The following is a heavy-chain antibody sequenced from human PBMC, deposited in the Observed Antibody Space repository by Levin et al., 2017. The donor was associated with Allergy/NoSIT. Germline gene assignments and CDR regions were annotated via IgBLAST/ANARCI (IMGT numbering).Heavy chain of an antibody. V-gene: IGHV3-15*01. CDR3: TTDDQLEMGDDSFDI. J-gene: IGHJ3*02. Sequence: PGGSLRLSCAASGFTFSNAWMNWVRQAPGKGLEWVGRVKSKTDGGTTDFAAPVKGRFTISRDDSKNTLYLQMNSLKTEDTAVYYCTTDDQLEMGDDSFDIWGRGTMVTVSS. CDR2: VKSKTDGGTT. D-gene: IGHD1-1*01. CDR1: GFTFSNAW.